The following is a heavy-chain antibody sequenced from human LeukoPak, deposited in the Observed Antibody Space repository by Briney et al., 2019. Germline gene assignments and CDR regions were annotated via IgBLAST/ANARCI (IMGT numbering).Heavy chain of an antibody. CDR3: ARGKYYYGSGSYTPIYYYYYGMDV. CDR1: GFPFNARW. J-gene: IGHJ6*02. V-gene: IGHV4-34*01. D-gene: IGHD3-10*01. Sequence: GSLRLSCAGSGFPFNARWMLWIRQPPGKGLEWIGEINHSGSTNYNPSLKSRVTISVDTSKNQFSLKLSSVTAADTAVYYCARGKYYYGSGSYTPIYYYYYGMDVWGQGTTVTVSS. CDR2: INHSGST.